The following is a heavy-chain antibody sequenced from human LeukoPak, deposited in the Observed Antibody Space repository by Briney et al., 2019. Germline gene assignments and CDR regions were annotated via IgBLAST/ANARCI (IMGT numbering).Heavy chain of an antibody. CDR2: IYYSGGT. J-gene: IGHJ6*02. CDR1: GGSISSYY. Sequence: SETVSLTCIVAGGSISSYYWSWIRPPPGKGLEWVGYIYYSGGTNLTALLKGRSTITVDTSKDQFPLKLSSVTAADTAVYYCASHPGYYYRGMDVWCGGSTL. V-gene: IGHV4-59*01. CDR3: ASHPGYYYRGMDV.